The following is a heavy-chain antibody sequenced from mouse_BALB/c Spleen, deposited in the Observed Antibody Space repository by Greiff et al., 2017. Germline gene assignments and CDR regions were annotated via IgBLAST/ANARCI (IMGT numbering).Heavy chain of an antibody. CDR2: ISYDGSN. J-gene: IGHJ2*01. V-gene: IGHV3-6*02. D-gene: IGHD2-3*01. CDR3: AREGNGYYLFDY. Sequence: EVKLQESGPGLVKPSQSLSLTCSVTGYSITSGYYWNWIRQFPGNKLEWMGYISYDGSNNYNPSLKNRISITRDTSKNQFFLKLNSVTTEDTATYYCAREGNGYYLFDYWGQGTTLTVSS. CDR1: GYSITSGYY.